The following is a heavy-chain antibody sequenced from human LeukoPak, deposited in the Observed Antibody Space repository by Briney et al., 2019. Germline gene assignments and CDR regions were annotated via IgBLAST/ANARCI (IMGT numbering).Heavy chain of an antibody. J-gene: IGHJ6*03. Sequence: PGGSLRLSCAASGFTFTTAWMSWVRQAPGKGLEWVGRIKSKTDGGTTDYAAPVKGRFTISRDDSKNTLYLQMNSLRAEDTAVYYCAKDRCSNGIGCLYYYMDVWGKGTMVTISS. V-gene: IGHV3-15*01. CDR3: AKDRCSNGIGCLYYYMDV. CDR1: GFTFTTAW. D-gene: IGHD2-8*01. CDR2: IKSKTDGGTT.